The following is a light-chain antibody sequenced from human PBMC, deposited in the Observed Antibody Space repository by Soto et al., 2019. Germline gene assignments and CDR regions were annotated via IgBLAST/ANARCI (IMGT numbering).Light chain of an antibody. CDR1: RSVSAS. V-gene: IGKV3-11*01. Sequence: EIVLTQSPATLSLSPGERATLSCRASRSVSASLAWYQLKPGQAPRLLIYDASNRATDIPARFSGSGSGTGFALTITSLEPEEFAVYYCQHRTTWPPAISCGQETQRHIK. CDR3: QHRTTWPPAIS. J-gene: IGKJ5*01. CDR2: DAS.